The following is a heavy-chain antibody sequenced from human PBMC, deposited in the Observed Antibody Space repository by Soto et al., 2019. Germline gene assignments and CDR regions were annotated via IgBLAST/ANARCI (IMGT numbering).Heavy chain of an antibody. CDR2: INSGGNT. CDR3: AKSQGSNMAARHFDY. Sequence: EVQLVESGGGLVQPGGSLRLSCAASGFTVSSNYMSWVRQAPGKGLEWVSVINSGGNTYYADSVKGRFTISRDNSKNTLYLQMNSLRAEDTAVYYCAKSQGSNMAARHFDYWGQGTLVTVSS. D-gene: IGHD6-6*01. J-gene: IGHJ4*02. CDR1: GFTVSSNY. V-gene: IGHV3-66*01.